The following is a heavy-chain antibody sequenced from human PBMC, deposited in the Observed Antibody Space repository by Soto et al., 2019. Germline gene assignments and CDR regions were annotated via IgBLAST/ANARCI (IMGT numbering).Heavy chain of an antibody. CDR3: TKGTGLGVGIYYLDS. D-gene: IGHD3-3*01. V-gene: IGHV5-51*01. Sequence: PGESLKISCKGSGSSFTNYWIGWVRQMPGKGLELMGIINPADSDTRYSPSFQGQVTVSVHKCISTGYLQRGSLKASDTAMYYCTKGTGLGVGIYYLDSGGQGTVVTVSS. J-gene: IGHJ4*02. CDR1: GSSFTNYW. CDR2: INPADSDT.